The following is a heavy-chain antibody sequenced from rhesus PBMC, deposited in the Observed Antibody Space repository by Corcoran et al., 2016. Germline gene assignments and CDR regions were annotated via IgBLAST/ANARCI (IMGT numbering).Heavy chain of an antibody. D-gene: IGHD6S26*01. J-gene: IGHJ4*01. Sequence: QVQLQESGPGLVKPSETLSLTCAVSGYSISSGYGWGWIRQPPGKGLEWIGQIFGGSGNNHYNPYLKSRVTVLKDTSKNQFSLRLTSVTAADTAVYYCLGSGWSGFWGQGVLVTVSS. CDR3: LGSGWSGF. V-gene: IGHV4-127*01. CDR1: GYSISSGYG. CDR2: IFGGSGNN.